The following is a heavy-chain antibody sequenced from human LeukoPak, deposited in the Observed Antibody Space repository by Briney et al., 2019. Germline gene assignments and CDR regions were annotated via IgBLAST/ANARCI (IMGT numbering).Heavy chain of an antibody. J-gene: IGHJ4*02. Sequence: GGSLRLSCAASGFTFDDYGMSWVRQAPGEGLEWGSGINWNGGSTGYADSVKGRFTISRDNAKNSLYLQMNSLRDEETALYYCACGPGQWLSAFDYWGQGTLVTVSS. CDR1: GFTFDDYG. CDR2: INWNGGST. V-gene: IGHV3-20*04. CDR3: ACGPGQWLSAFDY. D-gene: IGHD6-19*01.